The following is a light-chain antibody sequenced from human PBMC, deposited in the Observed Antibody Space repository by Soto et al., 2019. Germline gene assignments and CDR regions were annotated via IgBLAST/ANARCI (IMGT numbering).Light chain of an antibody. CDR2: DAS. Sequence: DIQMQQSPSTLPASVGERVAITCRASQTISSWLAWYQQKPGTAHNLLIYDASSLHRGVPSRFSGSGSGTDFTLTISSLQPDEFATYYCQKYYTYSWTVGQGNKVAIK. CDR3: QKYYTYSWT. CDR1: QTISSW. J-gene: IGKJ1*01. V-gene: IGKV1-5*01.